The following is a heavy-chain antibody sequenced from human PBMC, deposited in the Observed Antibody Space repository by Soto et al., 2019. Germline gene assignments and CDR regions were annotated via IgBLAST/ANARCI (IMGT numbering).Heavy chain of an antibody. CDR1: GFTFSSYS. CDR3: AREGSGSYFEVCFDY. CDR2: ISSSSSYI. V-gene: IGHV3-21*01. J-gene: IGHJ4*02. D-gene: IGHD3-10*01. Sequence: GGSLRLSCAASGFTFSSYSMNWVRQAPGKGLEWVSSISSSSSYIYYADSVKGRFTISRDNAKNSLYLQMNSLRAEDTAVYYCAREGSGSYFEVCFDYWGQGTLVTVSS.